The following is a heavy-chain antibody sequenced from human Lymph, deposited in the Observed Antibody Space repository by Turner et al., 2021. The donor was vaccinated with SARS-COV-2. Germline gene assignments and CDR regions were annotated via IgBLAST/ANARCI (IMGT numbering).Heavy chain of an antibody. D-gene: IGHD3-16*01. CDR2: NSGSSART. CDR1: AFTFSNYA. Sequence: EVQPLESGGDLVQPWGFLRLSCAASAFTFSNYAMSWVRQAWGKGVEWVSDNSGSSARTDYADSVKGRFTNARDNYKNTLVLQMNGLSADDTAIDYCAKSPLGEEYFDHWGQGTLVTVSS. CDR3: AKSPLGEEYFDH. J-gene: IGHJ4*02. V-gene: IGHV3-23*01.